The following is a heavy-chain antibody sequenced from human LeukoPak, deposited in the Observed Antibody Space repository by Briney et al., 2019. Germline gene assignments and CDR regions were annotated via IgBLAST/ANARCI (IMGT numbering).Heavy chain of an antibody. D-gene: IGHD3-22*01. CDR2: IHPSGGSA. J-gene: IGHJ3*02. CDR1: VYTFTIHY. CDR3: ARHFVNYYETSCNAFDI. V-gene: IGHV1-46*01. Sequence: ASVTVSLTSSVYTFTIHYVHWVRQAPGQGRGGMGVIHPSGGSARSAQTSQRRLSLTRDTSTSTLYMEMSRLTSADTAVYYCARHFVNYYETSCNAFDIWGQGTVVTV.